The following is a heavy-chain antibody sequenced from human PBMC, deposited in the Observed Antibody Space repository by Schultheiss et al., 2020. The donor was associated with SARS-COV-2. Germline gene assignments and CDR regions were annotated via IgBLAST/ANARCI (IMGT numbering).Heavy chain of an antibody. V-gene: IGHV4-59*01. CDR1: GGSISSYY. J-gene: IGHJ5*02. CDR2: IYYSGST. CDR3: ARTYGSGSYVWFDP. D-gene: IGHD3-10*01. Sequence: SETLSLTCTVSGGSISSYYWSWIRQPPGKGLEWIGYIYYSGSTNYNPSLKSRVTISVDTSKNQFSLKLSSVTAADTAVYYCARTYGSGSYVWFDPWGQGTLVTVSS.